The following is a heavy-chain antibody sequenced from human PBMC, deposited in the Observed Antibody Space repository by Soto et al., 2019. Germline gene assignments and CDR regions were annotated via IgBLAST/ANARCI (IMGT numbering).Heavy chain of an antibody. D-gene: IGHD6-6*01. Sequence: EVQLVESGGGLAQPGRSLRLSCAASGFSFDDYAMHWVRQAPRKGMEWVSGISWQSGSIRYADSVKSRFTISRDNAKNSLYLQMNSLRLEDTALYYCANDMFSSSSAATVDYWGQGILVTVSS. J-gene: IGHJ4*02. V-gene: IGHV3-9*01. CDR1: GFSFDDYA. CDR2: ISWQSGSI. CDR3: ANDMFSSSSAATVDY.